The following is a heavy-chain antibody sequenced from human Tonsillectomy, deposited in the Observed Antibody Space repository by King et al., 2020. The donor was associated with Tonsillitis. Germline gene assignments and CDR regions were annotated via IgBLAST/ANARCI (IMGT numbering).Heavy chain of an antibody. V-gene: IGHV4-34*01. CDR1: GGSFSGYY. D-gene: IGHD2-2*01. Sequence: VQLQQWGAGLLKPSETLSLTCAVYGGSFSGYYWSWIRQPPGKGLELIGEINHSGRTNYNPSLKSGVTISVDTPKNQLSLKLTSVTAADTAVYYCAREGFCGSTSCYPRWWFDPWGQGTLVTVSS. CDR3: AREGFCGSTSCYPRWWFDP. CDR2: INHSGRT. J-gene: IGHJ5*02.